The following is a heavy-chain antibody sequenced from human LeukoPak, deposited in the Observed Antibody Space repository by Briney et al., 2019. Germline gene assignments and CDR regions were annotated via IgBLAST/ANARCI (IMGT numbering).Heavy chain of an antibody. CDR3: ARPGATVTNTNYYFDL. D-gene: IGHD4-17*01. Sequence: GESLRISCQGSGFKFTDYRIGWVRQMPGKGLEWMGVIYPYDSETTYSPSFQGQVTISADKSINTAYMQWSSLKASDTAMYYCARPGATVTNTNYYFDLWGRGTLVTVSS. V-gene: IGHV5-51*01. CDR2: IYPYDSET. J-gene: IGHJ2*01. CDR1: GFKFTDYR.